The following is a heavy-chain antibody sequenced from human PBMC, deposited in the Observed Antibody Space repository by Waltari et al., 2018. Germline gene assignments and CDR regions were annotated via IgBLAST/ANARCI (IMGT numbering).Heavy chain of an antibody. CDR2: AQDRGSP. Sequence: QLHLQESGPGLVKPSENLSLTCTVSGGSISTNYNWGWMHQSPGKGLEWMGNAQDRGSPFDNPSLNSRGTISLDTWNNQFSLRLSSVTAADTAVYFCGRIAFGDDGGDVQHWCQGTLVTVSS. V-gene: IGHV4-39*01. D-gene: IGHD4-17*01. J-gene: IGHJ1*01. CDR3: GRIAFGDDGGDVQH. CDR1: GGSISTNYN.